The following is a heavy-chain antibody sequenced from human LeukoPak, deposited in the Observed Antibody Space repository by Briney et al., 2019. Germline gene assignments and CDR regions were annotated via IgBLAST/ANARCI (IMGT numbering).Heavy chain of an antibody. D-gene: IGHD3-3*01. CDR3: ASDDSGSGGMDV. CDR1: GYTFTSYD. CDR2: MNPNSGNT. J-gene: IGHJ6*02. Sequence: ASVKVSCKASGYTFTSYDINWVRQATGQGLEWMGWMNPNSGNTGYAQKFQGRVTMTRNTSISTAYMELSSLRSEDTAVYYCASDDSGSGGMDVWGQGTTVTVSS. V-gene: IGHV1-8*01.